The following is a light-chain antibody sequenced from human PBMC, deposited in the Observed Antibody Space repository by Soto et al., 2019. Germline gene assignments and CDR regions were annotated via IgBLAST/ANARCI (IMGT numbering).Light chain of an antibody. J-gene: IGKJ1*01. CDR1: QGIRND. CDR3: LQHNSYSLA. CDR2: TAS. Sequence: DIQMTQSPSSLSTSVGDRVTITCRASQGIRNDLGWYQQKPGKAPKRLIYTASSLQSGVPSRFSGSGSGTTFTLPISSLLHQDVLTYYCLQHNSYSLAFGQGTKLEIK. V-gene: IGKV1-17*01.